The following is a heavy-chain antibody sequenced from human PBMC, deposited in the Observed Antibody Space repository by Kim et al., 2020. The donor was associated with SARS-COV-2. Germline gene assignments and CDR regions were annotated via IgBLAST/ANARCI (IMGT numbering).Heavy chain of an antibody. CDR2: ISYDGSNK. V-gene: IGHV3-30*04. CDR1: GFTFSSYA. Sequence: GGSLRLSCAASGFTFSSYAMHWVRQAPGKGLEWVAVISYDGSNKYYADSVKGRFTISRDNSKNTLYLQMNSLRAEDTAVYYCARPGSYGWRLWYYYYGMDVWGQGTTVTVSS. D-gene: IGHD5-18*01. CDR3: ARPGSYGWRLWYYYYGMDV. J-gene: IGHJ6*02.